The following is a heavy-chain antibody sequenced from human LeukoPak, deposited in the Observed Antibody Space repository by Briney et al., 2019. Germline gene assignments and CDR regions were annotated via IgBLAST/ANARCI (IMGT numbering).Heavy chain of an antibody. D-gene: IGHD3-9*01. CDR3: ARGDSDVLTGAPGWFDP. J-gene: IGHJ5*02. CDR1: GGSISSYY. V-gene: IGHV4-59*08. CDR2: IYYSGST. Sequence: PSETLSLTCTVSGGSISSYYWSWIRQPPGKGLEWIGYIYYSGSTNYNPYFKSRVNTSVDTSKNQFFLRLNSVTAADMAVYYCARGDSDVLTGAPGWFDPWGQGTLVTVSS.